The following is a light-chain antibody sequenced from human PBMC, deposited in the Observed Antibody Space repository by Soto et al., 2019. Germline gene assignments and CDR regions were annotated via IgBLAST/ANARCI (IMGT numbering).Light chain of an antibody. CDR2: EVS. CDR1: SSDVGGYSS. J-gene: IGLJ1*01. V-gene: IGLV2-8*01. CDR3: SSYAGSNNYV. Sequence: QSALTQPPSASGSPGQSVTISCTGTSSDVGGYSSVSWYQLHPGKAPKLMVYEVSKRPSGVPDRFSGSKSGNTASLTVSGLQAEDEDDYYCSSYAGSNNYVFGTGTKVTVL.